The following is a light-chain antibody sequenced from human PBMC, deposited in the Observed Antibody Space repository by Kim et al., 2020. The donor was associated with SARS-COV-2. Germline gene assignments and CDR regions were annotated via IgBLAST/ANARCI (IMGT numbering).Light chain of an antibody. CDR1: SSNIGSNY. CDR2: SNN. V-gene: IGLV1-47*02. CDR3: AAWDDSLSGLV. J-gene: IGLJ2*01. Sequence: GQRVTFSCSGSSSNIGSNYVYWYQQLPGTAPKHLIYSNNQRPSGVPDRFSGSKSGTSASLAISGLRSEDEADYSCAAWDDSLSGLVFGGGTQLTVL.